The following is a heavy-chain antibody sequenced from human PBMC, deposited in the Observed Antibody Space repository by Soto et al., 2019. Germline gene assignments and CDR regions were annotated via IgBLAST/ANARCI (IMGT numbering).Heavy chain of an antibody. CDR1: GVTFSNFG. D-gene: IGHD4-17*01. V-gene: IGHV3-33*01. CDR3: ATPPGDSPYYYYYGMDV. CDR2: VWYDGSSK. J-gene: IGHJ6*02. Sequence: PXGSLRLTCEASGVTFSNFGMNWVRQAPGEGLEWVARVWYDGSSKYYVDSVKGRFTISRDNSKETVYLQMNSLRAEDTAIYYCATPPGDSPYYYYYGMDVWGQGTTVTVSS.